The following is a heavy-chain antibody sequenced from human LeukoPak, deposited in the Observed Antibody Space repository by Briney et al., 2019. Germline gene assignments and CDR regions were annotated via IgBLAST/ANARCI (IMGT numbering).Heavy chain of an antibody. CDR3: ARYCSSTSCYDY. D-gene: IGHD2-2*01. J-gene: IGHJ4*02. CDR1: GFTFSDYY. CDR2: ISSSSSYT. Sequence: GGSLILSCAASGFTFSDYYMSWIRQAPGKGLEWVSYISSSSSYTNYADSVKGRFTISRDNAKNSLYLQMNSLRAEDTAVYYCARYCSSTSCYDYWGQGTLVTVSS. V-gene: IGHV3-11*03.